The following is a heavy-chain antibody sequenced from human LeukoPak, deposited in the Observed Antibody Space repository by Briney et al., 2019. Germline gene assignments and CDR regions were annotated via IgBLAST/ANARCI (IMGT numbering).Heavy chain of an antibody. Sequence: ASVKVSCKASGYTFTGYYMHWVRQAPGQGLEWMGWINPNSGGTNYAQKFQGRVTMTRDTSISTAYMELSRLRSDDTAVYYCARVRWNMSARQYYFDYWGLGTLVTVSS. D-gene: IGHD6-6*01. V-gene: IGHV1-2*02. CDR3: ARVRWNMSARQYYFDY. CDR1: GYTFTGYY. J-gene: IGHJ4*02. CDR2: INPNSGGT.